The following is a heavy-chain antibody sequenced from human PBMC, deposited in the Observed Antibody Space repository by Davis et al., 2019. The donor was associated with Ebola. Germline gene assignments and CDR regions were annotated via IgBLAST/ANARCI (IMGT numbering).Heavy chain of an antibody. Sequence: ASVKVSCKASGYTFTGYYMHWVRQAPGQGLEWMGWINPNSGGTNYAQKFQGRVTMTRDTSISTAYMELSRLRSDDTAVYYCARPTIAVAGTFAFDIWGQGTMVTVSS. J-gene: IGHJ3*02. CDR1: GYTFTGYY. CDR3: ARPTIAVAGTFAFDI. CDR2: INPNSGGT. V-gene: IGHV1-2*02. D-gene: IGHD6-19*01.